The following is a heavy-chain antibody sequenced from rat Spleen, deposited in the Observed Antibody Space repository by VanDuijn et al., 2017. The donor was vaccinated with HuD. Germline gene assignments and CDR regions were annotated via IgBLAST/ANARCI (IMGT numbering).Heavy chain of an antibody. CDR1: GFTFSDYY. D-gene: IGHD1-2*01. V-gene: IGHV5-20*01. CDR3: TTSNYYSSFIYLDA. J-gene: IGHJ4*01. Sequence: EVQLVESGGGLVQPGRPLKLSCSASGFTFSDYYMAWVRQAPGKGLEWVASITYAGGSTYYPDSVKGRFTISRDNAKSTLYLQMDSLRSEDTATYYCTTSNYYSSFIYLDAWGQGASVTVSS. CDR2: ITYAGGST.